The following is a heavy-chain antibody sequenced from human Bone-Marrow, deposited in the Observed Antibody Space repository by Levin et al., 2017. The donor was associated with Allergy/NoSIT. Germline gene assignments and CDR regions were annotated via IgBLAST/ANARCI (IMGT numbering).Heavy chain of an antibody. Sequence: GGSLRLSCAASGFTFSSYAMSWVRQAPGKGLEWVSAISGSGGSTYYADSVKGRFTISRDNSKNTLYLQMNSLRAEDTAVYYCAGEMVVAAISPLGVTERWFDPWGQGTLVTVSS. V-gene: IGHV3-23*01. J-gene: IGHJ5*02. CDR1: GFTFSSYA. CDR3: AGEMVVAAISPLGVTERWFDP. CDR2: ISGSGGST. D-gene: IGHD2-15*01.